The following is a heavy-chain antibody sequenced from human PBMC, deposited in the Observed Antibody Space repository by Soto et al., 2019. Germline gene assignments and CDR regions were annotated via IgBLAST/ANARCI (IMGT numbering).Heavy chain of an antibody. CDR3: ARERTGTTSMDV. Sequence: QVQLVQSGAEVKKPGASVKVSCKASGYTFTSYDINWVRQATGQGLEWMGWMNPNSGNTGYAQKFRGRVTMTRNTSISTAYMELSSLRSEDTAVYYWARERTGTTSMDVWGQGNTVTVSS. D-gene: IGHD1-1*01. CDR2: MNPNSGNT. V-gene: IGHV1-8*01. CDR1: GYTFTSYD. J-gene: IGHJ6*02.